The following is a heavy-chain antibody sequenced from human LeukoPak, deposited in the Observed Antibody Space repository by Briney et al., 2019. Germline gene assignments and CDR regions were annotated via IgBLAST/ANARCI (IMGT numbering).Heavy chain of an antibody. J-gene: IGHJ6*03. Sequence: GGSLRLSCVVSGFTFTNYWMGWVRQAPGKGLEWVGNIKPDGSDKYYMDSMKGRFTIFRDNSENSLHLHMNSLRAEDTAVYYCARVGPQGADHYVDVWGKGTTVTISS. V-gene: IGHV3-7*01. D-gene: IGHD3-16*01. CDR3: ARVGPQGADHYVDV. CDR2: IKPDGSDK. CDR1: GFTFTNYW.